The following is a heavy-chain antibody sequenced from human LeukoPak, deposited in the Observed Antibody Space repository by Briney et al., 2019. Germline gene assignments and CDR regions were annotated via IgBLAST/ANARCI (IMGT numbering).Heavy chain of an antibody. Sequence: SGPTLVKPTQTLTLTCTFSGFSLSTSGVGVGWIRQPPGKALEWLAFIYWNDDKRYSPSLQSRLTITKDTSKNQAVLTMTNMDPVDTATYYCAHEPSGYCDSTSCLGYFRHWGQGTLVTVSS. D-gene: IGHD2-2*01. J-gene: IGHJ1*01. CDR3: AHEPSGYCDSTSCLGYFRH. CDR1: GFSLSTSGVG. CDR2: IYWNDDK. V-gene: IGHV2-5*01.